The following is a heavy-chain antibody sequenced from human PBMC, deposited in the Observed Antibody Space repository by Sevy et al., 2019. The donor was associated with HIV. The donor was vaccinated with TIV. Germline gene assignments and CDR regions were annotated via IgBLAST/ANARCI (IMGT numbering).Heavy chain of an antibody. CDR2: INPNSGGT. J-gene: IGHJ4*02. CDR1: GYTFTGYY. CDR3: ARVDPTVTTSHYFDY. V-gene: IGHV1-2*06. D-gene: IGHD4-17*01. Sequence: ASVKVSCKASGYTFTGYYIHWVRQAPGQGLEWMGRINPNSGGTNYAQKFQGRVTMTRDTSISTAYMELSRLRSDDTAVYYCARVDPTVTTSHYFDYWGQGTLVTVSS.